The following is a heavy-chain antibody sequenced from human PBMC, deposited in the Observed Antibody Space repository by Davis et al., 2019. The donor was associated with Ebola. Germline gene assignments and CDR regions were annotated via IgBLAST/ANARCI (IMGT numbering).Heavy chain of an antibody. CDR3: VKDTSNIWFDV. CDR2: LGTSADT. D-gene: IGHD2/OR15-2a*01. J-gene: IGHJ3*01. Sequence: PSETLSLTCAASGFVFSSYVMSWVRRAPGKGLEWVSTLGTSADTYYADSVKGRFTISRDNSKNTLHLQMNSLRVEDTAMYYCVKDTSNIWFDVWGQGTLVTVSA. CDR1: GFVFSSYV. V-gene: IGHV3-23*01.